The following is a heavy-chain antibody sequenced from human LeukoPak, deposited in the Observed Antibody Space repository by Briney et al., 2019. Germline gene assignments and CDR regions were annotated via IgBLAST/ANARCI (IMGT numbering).Heavy chain of an antibody. Sequence: SETLSLTCTVSGVHIRSYYWSWLRQPPGKGLEGIGYIYYSGSTNYNPSLKSRVTISVDTSKNRCSLKLSSVTAADTAVYYCARVPRYYDSSGFYYDDSWGQGTLVSVSS. CDR1: GVHIRSYY. J-gene: IGHJ1*01. CDR3: ARVPRYYDSSGFYYDDS. CDR2: IYYSGST. D-gene: IGHD3-22*01. V-gene: IGHV4-59*01.